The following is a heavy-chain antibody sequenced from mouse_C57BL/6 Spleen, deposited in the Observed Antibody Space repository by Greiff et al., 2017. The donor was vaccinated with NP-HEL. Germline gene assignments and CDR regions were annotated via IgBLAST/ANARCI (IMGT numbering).Heavy chain of an antibody. CDR1: GFSLSTFGMG. V-gene: IGHV8-8*01. J-gene: IGHJ4*01. Sequence: QVTLKESGPGILQPSQTLSLTCSFSGFSLSTFGMGVGWIRQPSGKGLEWLAHIWWDDDKYYNPALKSRLTTSKDTSKNQVFLKIANVDTADTATYYCARILSSGYENYYYAMDYWGQGTSVTVAS. CDR2: IWWDDDK. D-gene: IGHD3-2*02. CDR3: ARILSSGYENYYYAMDY.